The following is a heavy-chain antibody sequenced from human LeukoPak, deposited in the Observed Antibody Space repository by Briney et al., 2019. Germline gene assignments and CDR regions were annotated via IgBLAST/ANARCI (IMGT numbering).Heavy chain of an antibody. J-gene: IGHJ4*02. Sequence: VASVKVSCKVSGYTLTELSMHWVRQAPGKGLEWMGGFDPEDGETIYAQKFQGRVTVTEGTSTDTAYMELSSLRSEDTAVYYCATGNVATAEFDYWGQGTLVTVSS. V-gene: IGHV1-24*01. CDR3: ATGNVATAEFDY. CDR1: GYTLTELS. CDR2: FDPEDGET. D-gene: IGHD4-17*01.